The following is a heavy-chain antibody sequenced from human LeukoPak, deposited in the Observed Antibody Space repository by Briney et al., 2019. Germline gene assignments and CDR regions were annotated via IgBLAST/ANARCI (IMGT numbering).Heavy chain of an antibody. V-gene: IGHV3-7*01. CDR1: GFGFSTYW. CDR3: ARRGPGTLKY. CDR2: IKQDGSEK. D-gene: IGHD3/OR15-3a*01. Sequence: GGSLRLSCAASGFGFSTYWMTWVRQAPGKGLEWVANIKQDGSEKHYVDSVKGRFTISRDNAKNSLYLQMNSLRVEDTAVYYCARRGPGTLKYWGQGTLVTVSS. J-gene: IGHJ4*02.